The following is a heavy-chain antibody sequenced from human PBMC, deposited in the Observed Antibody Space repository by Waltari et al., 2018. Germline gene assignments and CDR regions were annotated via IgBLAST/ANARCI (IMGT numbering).Heavy chain of an antibody. J-gene: IGHJ3*02. CDR2: IYYSGRT. D-gene: IGHD3-3*01. CDR3: AAWLWEWVLYGDAVEI. Sequence: QLQLQESGPGLVKPSETLSLTCTVSGGSISSSSYYWGWIRQPPGKGLEWSGSIYYSGRTYYNPSSKSGVTISVGTSKNQFSLKLGLVTAGATAVYYCAAWLWEWVLYGDAVEIWGQGTMVTVSS. V-gene: IGHV4-39*07. CDR1: GGSISSSSYY.